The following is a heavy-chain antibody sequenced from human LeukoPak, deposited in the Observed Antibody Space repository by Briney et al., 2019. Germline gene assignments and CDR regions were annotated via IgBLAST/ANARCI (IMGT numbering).Heavy chain of an antibody. J-gene: IGHJ6*04. CDR3: ARGSWYRDGYYYDGMDV. CDR1: GGSFSGYY. V-gene: IGHV4-34*01. Sequence: SETLSLTCAVYGGSFSGYYWSWIRQPPGKGLEWIGEINHSGSTNYNPSLKSRVTISVDTSKNQFSLKLSSVTAADTAVYYCARGSWYRDGYYYDGMDVWGKGTTVTVSS. D-gene: IGHD6-13*01. CDR2: INHSGST.